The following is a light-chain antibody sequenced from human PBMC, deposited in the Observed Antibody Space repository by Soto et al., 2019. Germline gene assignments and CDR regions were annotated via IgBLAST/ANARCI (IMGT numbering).Light chain of an antibody. Sequence: EIVMTQSPGTLSVSPGEGATLFCRASQSVRTKLAWYQQRGGQAPRLLMYGASTRATGIPDRFSGSGSGTEFTLTISSLQSEDFAVYYCQQYNSWPPITFGQGTRLEIK. CDR1: QSVRTK. CDR3: QQYNSWPPIT. V-gene: IGKV3-15*01. J-gene: IGKJ5*01. CDR2: GAS.